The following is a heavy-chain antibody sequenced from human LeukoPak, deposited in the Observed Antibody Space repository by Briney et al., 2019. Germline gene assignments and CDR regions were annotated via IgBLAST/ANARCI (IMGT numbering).Heavy chain of an antibody. CDR2: ISAYSGNT. Sequence: GASVNVSCKASGYTFTSYGSSWVRQAPGQGLEWMGWISAYSGNTNYAQNFQGRVTMTTDTSTRTAYMELRSLRSDDTAVYFCVRGGGPRVIVTVDLDYWGQGTLVTVSS. V-gene: IGHV1-18*01. CDR1: GYTFTSYG. D-gene: IGHD2/OR15-2a*01. CDR3: VRGGGPRVIVTVDLDY. J-gene: IGHJ4*02.